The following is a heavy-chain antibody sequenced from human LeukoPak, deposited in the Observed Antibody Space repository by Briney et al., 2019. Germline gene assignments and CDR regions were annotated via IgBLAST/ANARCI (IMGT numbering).Heavy chain of an antibody. Sequence: GGSLRLSCAASGFTFSSYAMSWVRQAPGKGLEWVSFISGSGVTTYYADSVKGRFTISRDNSKNTLYLQMNSLRAEDTAVYYCARYTSAWYAKDYWGQGTLVTGSS. D-gene: IGHD6-19*01. CDR2: ISGSGVTT. J-gene: IGHJ4*02. CDR3: ARYTSAWYAKDY. V-gene: IGHV3-23*01. CDR1: GFTFSSYA.